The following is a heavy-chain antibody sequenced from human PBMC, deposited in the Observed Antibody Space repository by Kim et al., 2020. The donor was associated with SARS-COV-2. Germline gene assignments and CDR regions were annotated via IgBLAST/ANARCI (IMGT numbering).Heavy chain of an antibody. J-gene: IGHJ6*02. CDR2: INAGNGNT. V-gene: IGHV1-3*01. CDR3: AREVPPFGAVAEQNYYYYGMDV. CDR1: GYTFTSYA. Sequence: ASVKVSCKASGYTFTSYAMHWVRQAPGQRLEWMGWINAGNGNTKYSQKFQGRVTITRDTSASTAYMELSSLRSEDTAVYYCAREVPPFGAVAEQNYYYYGMDVWGQGTTVTVSS. D-gene: IGHD6-19*01.